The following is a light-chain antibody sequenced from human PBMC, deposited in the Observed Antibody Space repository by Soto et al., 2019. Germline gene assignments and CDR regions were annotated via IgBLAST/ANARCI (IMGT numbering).Light chain of an antibody. CDR3: AAWDDSLNGLV. CDR1: SSNIGSNT. CDR2: TNS. V-gene: IGLV1-44*01. J-gene: IGLJ1*01. Sequence: QSVLTQPPSASGTPGQRVTISCSGSSSNIGSNTVKWYQHLPGTAPKRLIYTNSQRPSGVPDRFSGAKSGTSASLAISRLQSEDGADYYCAAWDDSLNGLVFGTGTKVTVL.